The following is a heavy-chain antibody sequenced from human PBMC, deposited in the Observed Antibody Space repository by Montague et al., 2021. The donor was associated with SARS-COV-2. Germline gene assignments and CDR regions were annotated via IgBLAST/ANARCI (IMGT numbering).Heavy chain of an antibody. Sequence: TLSLTCAVSGGSISSGGYSWSWIRQPPGKGLEWIGYMYHSGSTYYKLSLKSRVTISVDRSKNQVSLKLTSVTAADTAVYYCARRKSYYDILTGYYRVSWFDPWSQGTLVTDSS. CDR2: MYHSGST. V-gene: IGHV4-30-2*01. J-gene: IGHJ5*02. CDR3: ARRKSYYDILTGYYRVSWFDP. CDR1: GGSISSGGYS. D-gene: IGHD3-9*01.